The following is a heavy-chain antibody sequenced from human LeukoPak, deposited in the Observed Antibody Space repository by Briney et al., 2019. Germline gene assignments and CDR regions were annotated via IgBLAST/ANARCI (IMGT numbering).Heavy chain of an antibody. J-gene: IGHJ4*02. D-gene: IGHD2-15*01. CDR3: AKGAKRYCSGGSCYYFDY. CDR1: GFTFSSYG. CDR2: IWYDGSNK. V-gene: IGHV3-33*06. Sequence: GRSLRLSCAASGFTFSSYGVHWVRQAPGKGLEWVAVIWYDGSNKYYADSVKGRFTISRDNSKNTLYLQMNSLRAEDTAVYYCAKGAKRYCSGGSCYYFDYWGQGTLVTVSS.